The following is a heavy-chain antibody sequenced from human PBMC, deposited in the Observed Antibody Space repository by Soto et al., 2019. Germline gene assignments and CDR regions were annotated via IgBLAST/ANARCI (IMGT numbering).Heavy chain of an antibody. CDR1: GFTFTNTW. D-gene: IGHD1-26*01. Sequence: EVQLVESGGGLVKPGGSLRLSCAASGFTFTNTWVNWVRQAPGKGLEWLGRIKSKTDGGTADYAAPVKGRFTISRDDSKHTLYLQMNSLKTEDTAVYYCALVGATGSGYWGQGTLVTVSS. CDR2: IKSKTDGGTA. V-gene: IGHV3-15*07. CDR3: ALVGATGSGY. J-gene: IGHJ4*02.